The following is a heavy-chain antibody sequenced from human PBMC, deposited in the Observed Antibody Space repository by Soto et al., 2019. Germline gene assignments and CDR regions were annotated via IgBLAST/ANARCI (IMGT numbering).Heavy chain of an antibody. V-gene: IGHV1-18*04. J-gene: IGHJ3*02. CDR1: GDTFTSYG. Sequence: ASVKVSCKASGDTFTSYGISWVRQAPGQGLEWMGWISAYNGNTNYAQRLQGRVTMTTDTSTSTAYMELRSLRSDDTAVYYCARDGRVYYYDSSGSDVAFEIWGQGTMVTVSS. D-gene: IGHD3-22*01. CDR3: ARDGRVYYYDSSGSDVAFEI. CDR2: ISAYNGNT.